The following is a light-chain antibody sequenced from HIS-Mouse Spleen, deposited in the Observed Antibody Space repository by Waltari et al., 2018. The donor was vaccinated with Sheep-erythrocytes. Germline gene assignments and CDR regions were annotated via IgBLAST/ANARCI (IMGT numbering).Light chain of an antibody. CDR1: QGISSY. J-gene: IGKJ3*01. CDR2: AAS. V-gene: IGKV1-9*01. CDR3: QQLNSYPPA. Sequence: DIQLTQSPSFLSASVGDRVTITCRASQGISSYLAWYQQKPGKAPKPLIYAASTLQSGVPSRFSGSGSGTEFTLTISSLQPEDFATYCWQQLNSYPPAFGPGTKVDI.